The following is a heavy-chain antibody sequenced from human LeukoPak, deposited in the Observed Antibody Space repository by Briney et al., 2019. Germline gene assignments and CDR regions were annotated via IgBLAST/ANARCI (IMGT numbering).Heavy chain of an antibody. D-gene: IGHD1-26*01. CDR1: GFTFSSYG. CDR3: ATYSGSYPGLWYFYFDY. Sequence: QAGGSLRLSCAASGFTFSSYGMHWVRQAPGKGLEWVSAISGSGGSTYYADSVKGRFTISRDNSKNTLYLQMNSLRAEDTAVYYCATYSGSYPGLWYFYFDYWGQGTLVTVSS. V-gene: IGHV3-23*01. J-gene: IGHJ4*02. CDR2: ISGSGGST.